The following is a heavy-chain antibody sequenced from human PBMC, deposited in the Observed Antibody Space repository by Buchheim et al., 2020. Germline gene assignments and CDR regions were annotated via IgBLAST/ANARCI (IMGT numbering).Heavy chain of an antibody. V-gene: IGHV3-30-3*01. Sequence: QVQLVESGGGVVQPGRSLRLSCAASGFTFSSYAMHWVRQAPGKGLEWVAVISYDGSNKYYADSVKGRFTISRDNSKNTLYLQMNSLRAEDTAVYYCARRQQWLGKWGLHFDYWGQGTL. CDR3: ARRQQWLGKWGLHFDY. D-gene: IGHD6-19*01. J-gene: IGHJ4*02. CDR2: ISYDGSNK. CDR1: GFTFSSYA.